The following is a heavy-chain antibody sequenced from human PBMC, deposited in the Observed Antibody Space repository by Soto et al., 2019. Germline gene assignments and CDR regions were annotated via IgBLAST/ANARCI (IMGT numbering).Heavy chain of an antibody. CDR2: IKQDGSEK. Sequence: GGSLRLSCAASGFTFSNHWMHWVRQAPGKGLEWVANIKQDGSEKYYVDFVKGRFTISRDNARNSLYLQMNSLRAEDTAVYYCASRPSYSISWSAMDVWGEGTTVTVSS. CDR1: GFTFSNHW. D-gene: IGHD6-13*01. CDR3: ASRPSYSISWSAMDV. V-gene: IGHV3-7*01. J-gene: IGHJ6*03.